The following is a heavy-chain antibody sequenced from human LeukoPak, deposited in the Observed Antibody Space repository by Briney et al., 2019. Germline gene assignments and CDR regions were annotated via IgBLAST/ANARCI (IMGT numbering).Heavy chain of an antibody. V-gene: IGHV4-34*01. Sequence: PSETLSLTCAVYGGSFSGYYWSWIRQPPGKGLEWIGEINHSGSTNYNPSLKSRVTISVDTSKNQFSLKLSSVTAADTAVYYCAVAGYGRRFDNWGQGTLVTVSS. J-gene: IGHJ4*02. CDR2: INHSGST. CDR3: AVAGYGRRFDN. CDR1: GGSFSGYY. D-gene: IGHD5-18*01.